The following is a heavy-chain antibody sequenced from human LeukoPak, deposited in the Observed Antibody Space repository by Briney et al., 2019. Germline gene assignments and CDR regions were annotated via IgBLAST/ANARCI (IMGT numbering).Heavy chain of an antibody. CDR1: GGSFSGYY. CDR2: INHSGST. Sequence: PSETLSLTCAVYGGSFSGYYRSWIHQPPGKGLEWIGEINHSGSTNYNPSLKSRVTISVDTSKNQFSLKLSSVTAADTAVYYCARGVDYGFDFDYWGQGTLVTVSS. CDR3: ARGVDYGFDFDY. J-gene: IGHJ4*02. V-gene: IGHV4-34*01. D-gene: IGHD4-17*01.